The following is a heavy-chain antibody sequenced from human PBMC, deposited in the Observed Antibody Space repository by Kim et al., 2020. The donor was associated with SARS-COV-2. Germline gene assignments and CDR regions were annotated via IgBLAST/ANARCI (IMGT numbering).Heavy chain of an antibody. J-gene: IGHJ5*02. Sequence: GGSLRLSCAASGFSFRDDWMTWVRQPPGKGLEWVASIKQDGVTKFYVDSVKGRFTISRDDAKNSLYLHMDSLRVDDTALYYCARNTPAAYDPWGQGTLVTVSS. CDR2: IKQDGVTK. CDR1: GFSFRDDW. V-gene: IGHV3-7*01. D-gene: IGHD6-13*01. CDR3: ARNTPAAYDP.